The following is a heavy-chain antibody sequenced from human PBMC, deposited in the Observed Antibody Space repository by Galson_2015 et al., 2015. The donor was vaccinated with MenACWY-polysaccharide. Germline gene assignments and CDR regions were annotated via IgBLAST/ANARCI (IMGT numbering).Heavy chain of an antibody. D-gene: IGHD2-21*02. J-gene: IGHJ3*01. V-gene: IGHV3-21*01. CDR3: ARDSHCGAGCSIHDAFDV. CDR2: ISSSSSFI. Sequence: ISSSSSFIYYADPMKGRFTVSRDNAKNTVYLQMNSLRAEDTAVYYCARDSHCGAGCSIHDAFDVWGQGTKVTVSS.